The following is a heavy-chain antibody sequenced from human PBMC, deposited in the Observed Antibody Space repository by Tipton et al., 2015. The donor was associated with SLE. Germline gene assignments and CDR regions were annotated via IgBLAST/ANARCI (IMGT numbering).Heavy chain of an antibody. Sequence: GLVKPSETLSLTCAVYGGSFSGYYWTWVRQSPGKGLEWIGEINHAAVTDYNPSLKSRVKILVDTAKEQFSLKLSSVTAADTAVYYCARKRDYWSQGTLVTVSS. CDR1: GGSFSGYY. CDR2: INHAAVT. D-gene: IGHD6-25*01. CDR3: ARKRDY. V-gene: IGHV4-34*01. J-gene: IGHJ4*02.